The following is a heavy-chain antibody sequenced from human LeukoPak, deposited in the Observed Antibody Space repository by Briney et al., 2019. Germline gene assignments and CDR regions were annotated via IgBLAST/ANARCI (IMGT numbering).Heavy chain of an antibody. Sequence: GGSLRLSCAASGLTFTRSGMGWVRQAPGKGLEWVSAISTSGGTTYYADSVKGRFTISRDNSKNTLYLQMNSLRAEDTAVYYCAKDSGSYYFDYWGQGTLVTVSS. D-gene: IGHD1-26*01. J-gene: IGHJ4*02. CDR2: ISTSGGTT. CDR1: GLTFTRSG. CDR3: AKDSGSYYFDY. V-gene: IGHV3-23*01.